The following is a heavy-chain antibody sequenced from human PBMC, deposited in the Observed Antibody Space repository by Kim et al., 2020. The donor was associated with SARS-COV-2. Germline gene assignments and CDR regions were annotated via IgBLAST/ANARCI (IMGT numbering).Heavy chain of an antibody. Sequence: SETLSLTCTVSGGSISSYYWSWIRQPPGKGLEWIGYIYYSGSTNYNPSLKSRVTISVDTSKNQFSLKLSSVTAADTAVYYCARAGFGRYYFDYWGQGTLV. CDR1: GGSISSYY. CDR2: IYYSGST. D-gene: IGHD3-3*01. V-gene: IGHV4-59*13. CDR3: ARAGFGRYYFDY. J-gene: IGHJ4*02.